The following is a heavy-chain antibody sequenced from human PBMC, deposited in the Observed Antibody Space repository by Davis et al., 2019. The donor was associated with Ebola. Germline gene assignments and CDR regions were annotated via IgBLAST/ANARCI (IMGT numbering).Heavy chain of an antibody. Sequence: SVKVSCKASGGTFSSYAISWVRQAPGQGLEWMGGIIPIFGTANYAQKFQGRVTITADESTSTAYMELSSLRSEDTAVYYCAIPYCSSTSCYIGFDYWGQGTLVTVSS. J-gene: IGHJ4*02. V-gene: IGHV1-69*13. CDR1: GGTFSSYA. D-gene: IGHD2-2*02. CDR2: IIPIFGTA. CDR3: AIPYCSSTSCYIGFDY.